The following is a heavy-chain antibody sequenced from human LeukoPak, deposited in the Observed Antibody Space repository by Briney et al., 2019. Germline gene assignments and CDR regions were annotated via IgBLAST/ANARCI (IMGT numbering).Heavy chain of an antibody. J-gene: IGHJ4*02. D-gene: IGHD1-1*01. CDR3: VKHSGGVYGNSDS. CDR2: ISSSGSTI. Sequence: PGGSLRLSCAASGFTFSSYEMNWVRQAPGKGLEWVSYISSSGSTIYYADSVRGRFTISKDSSKNTLQMNSLSAEDTAIYYCVKHSGGVYGNSDSWGQGILVTVSS. V-gene: IGHV3-48*03. CDR1: GFTFSSYE.